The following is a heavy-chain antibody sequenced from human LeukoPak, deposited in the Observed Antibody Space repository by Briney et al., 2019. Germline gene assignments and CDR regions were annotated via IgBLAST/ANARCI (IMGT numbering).Heavy chain of an antibody. CDR3: AREASPYYDFWSGLPTTFDY. D-gene: IGHD3-3*01. J-gene: IGHJ4*02. CDR2: ISYDGSNK. V-gene: IGHV3-30-3*01. Sequence: GRSLRLSCAASGFTSSSYAMHWVRQAPGKGLEWVAVISYDGSNKYYADSVKGRFTISRDNSKNTLYLQMNSLRAEDTAVYYCAREASPYYDFWSGLPTTFDYWGQGTLVTVSS. CDR1: GFTSSSYA.